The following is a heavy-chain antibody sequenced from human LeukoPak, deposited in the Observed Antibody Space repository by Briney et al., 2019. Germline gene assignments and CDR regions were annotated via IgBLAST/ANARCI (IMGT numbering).Heavy chain of an antibody. D-gene: IGHD3-22*01. CDR1: GFTFSDYY. CDR3: ARGGRESGEIYYYDSSGLHDY. Sequence: GGSLRLSCAASGFTFSDYYMSWIRQAPGKGLEWVSYISSSGSTIYYADSVKGRFTISRDNAKNSLYLQMNSLRAEDTAVHYCARGGRESGEIYYYDSSGLHDYWGQGTLVTVSS. V-gene: IGHV3-11*01. CDR2: ISSSGSTI. J-gene: IGHJ4*02.